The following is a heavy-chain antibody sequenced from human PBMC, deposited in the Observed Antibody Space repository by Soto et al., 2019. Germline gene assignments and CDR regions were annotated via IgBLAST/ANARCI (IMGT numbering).Heavy chain of an antibody. CDR2: IYYSGST. V-gene: IGHV4-59*12. Sequence: SETLSLTCTVSGGSISSYYWSWIRQPPGKGLEWIGYIYYSGSTNYNPSLKRRVTISVDTSKNQFSLKLSSVTAADTGKYYCARLVYDSRLNYLYFDHWGQGTLATAPQ. CDR3: ARLVYDSRLNYLYFDH. D-gene: IGHD3-22*01. J-gene: IGHJ4*02. CDR1: GGSISSYY.